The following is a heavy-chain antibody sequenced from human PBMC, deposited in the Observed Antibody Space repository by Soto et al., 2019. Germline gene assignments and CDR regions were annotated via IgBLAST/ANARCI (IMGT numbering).Heavy chain of an antibody. Sequence: EVQLVESGGGLVHPGGSLRLSCEASGFAFGSSWMTWVRQAPGKGLEWVANIRQDGSARSYLDSVTGRFTISRDNAKSSLYLQMDSLRAEDTGLYFCARDVSPGSSSLYLDAFDIWGQGTMVTVSS. CDR1: GFAFGSSW. CDR3: ARDVSPGSSSLYLDAFDI. J-gene: IGHJ3*02. V-gene: IGHV3-7*05. D-gene: IGHD6-13*01. CDR2: IRQDGSAR.